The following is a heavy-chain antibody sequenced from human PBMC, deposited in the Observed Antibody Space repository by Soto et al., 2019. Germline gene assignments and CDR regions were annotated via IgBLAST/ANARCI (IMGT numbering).Heavy chain of an antibody. J-gene: IGHJ6*02. CDR3: TIFHSHGMDV. CDR1: GYDFIAYA. CDR2: INAANGDT. D-gene: IGHD3-3*01. V-gene: IGHV1-3*01. Sequence: QVELAQSGAEVKKPGASVKISCKTSGYDFIAYALHWVRQAPGQRPEWMGWINAANGDTKYSQKFKGRVTMTAATSASTGYLEMRSLKSDDTAVYYCTIFHSHGMDVWGQGTNVTVSS.